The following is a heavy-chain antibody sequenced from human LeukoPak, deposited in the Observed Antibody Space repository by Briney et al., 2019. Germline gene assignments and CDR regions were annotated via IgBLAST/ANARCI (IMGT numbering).Heavy chain of an antibody. CDR1: GGSFNDYY. CDR2: INRSGST. V-gene: IGHV4-34*01. Sequence: SETLSLTCAVYGGSFNDYYWSWIRQPPGKGLEWIGEINRSGSTNYNPSLKSRVTISIDTSKNQFSLKLSSVTAADTAVYYCARKPKDCSGGTCYWYYFDYWGQGTLVTVSS. D-gene: IGHD2-15*01. CDR3: ARKPKDCSGGTCYWYYFDY. J-gene: IGHJ4*02.